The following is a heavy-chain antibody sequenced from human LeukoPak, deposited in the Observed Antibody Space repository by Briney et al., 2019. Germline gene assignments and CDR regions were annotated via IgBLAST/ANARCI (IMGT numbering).Heavy chain of an antibody. V-gene: IGHV3-30-3*01. Sequence: GGSLRLSYAASGFTFSSYTMHWVRQAPGKGLEWVAVVSHNGPDKYYADSVKGRFTISRDNSKNTLYLQMSSLRADDTAVYYCARDDYWGQGTLVTVSS. CDR1: GFTFSSYT. J-gene: IGHJ4*02. CDR2: VSHNGPDK. CDR3: ARDDY.